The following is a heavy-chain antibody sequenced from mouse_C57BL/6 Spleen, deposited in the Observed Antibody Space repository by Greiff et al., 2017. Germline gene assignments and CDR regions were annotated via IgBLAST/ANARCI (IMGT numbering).Heavy chain of an antibody. Sequence: VQLQQSGPGLVQPSQSLSITCTVSGFSLTSYGVHWVRQSPGKGLEWLGVIWSGGSTDYNAAFISRLSISKDNSKSQVFFKMNRLQADDTAIYYCASYYYGSSYAMDYWGQGTSVTVSS. CDR3: ASYYYGSSYAMDY. CDR2: IWSGGST. D-gene: IGHD1-1*01. CDR1: GFSLTSYG. J-gene: IGHJ4*01. V-gene: IGHV2-2*01.